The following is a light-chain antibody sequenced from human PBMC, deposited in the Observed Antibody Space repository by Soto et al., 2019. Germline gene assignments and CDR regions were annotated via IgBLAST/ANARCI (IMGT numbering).Light chain of an antibody. CDR2: GAS. CDR3: QQYVNWPPWT. Sequence: IVMTQSPDTLSVSPGDRATLTCRASESVRNNLAWYQRRPGQAPRLLIYGASTRATGIPARFSGSGSGTEFTLTISSLQSEDFAGYYCQQYVNWPPWTFGQGTKVEIK. V-gene: IGKV3-15*01. J-gene: IGKJ1*01. CDR1: ESVRNN.